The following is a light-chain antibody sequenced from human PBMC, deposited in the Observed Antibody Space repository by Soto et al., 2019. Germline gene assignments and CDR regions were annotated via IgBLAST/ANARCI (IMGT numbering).Light chain of an antibody. Sequence: MVMTHAPATLAVSKGEGATLSCRASQSVTSNLAWYQQKPGQPPRLLIYGASTRATAVPARFSGSGSGTEFTVIISSLQSEDFAVYYCQQYNNWPLTFGGGSNVDI. V-gene: IGKV3-15*01. CDR2: GAS. J-gene: IGKJ4*01. CDR3: QQYNNWPLT. CDR1: QSVTSN.